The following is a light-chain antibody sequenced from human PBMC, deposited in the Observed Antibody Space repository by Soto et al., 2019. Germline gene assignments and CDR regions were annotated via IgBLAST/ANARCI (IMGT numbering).Light chain of an antibody. J-gene: IGLJ1*01. Sequence: QSVLTQPPSASGSPGQSVTISCTGTNSDVGAYNFVSWYQQHPGKAPKLMIYEVSKRPSGVPDRFSGSKSGNTASLTVSGLQAEDEADYYCSSYAGSNNYVFGTGTKLTVL. CDR3: SSYAGSNNYV. CDR1: NSDVGAYNF. CDR2: EVS. V-gene: IGLV2-8*01.